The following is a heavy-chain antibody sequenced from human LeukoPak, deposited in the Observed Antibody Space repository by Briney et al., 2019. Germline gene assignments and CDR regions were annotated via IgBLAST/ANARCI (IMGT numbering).Heavy chain of an antibody. J-gene: IGHJ4*02. Sequence: ASVKVSCKASGYTLTSYYMHWVRQAPGQGGEWMGIISPSGGCTTYAQMFQGRVTMTRYTSTRTVYMELSSLRSEDMAAYYCAIVGEVIVTDNLFYWGQGTLVTVSS. CDR2: ISPSGGCT. CDR3: AIVGEVIVTDNLFY. D-gene: IGHD2-21*01. CDR1: GYTLTSYY. V-gene: IGHV1-46*01.